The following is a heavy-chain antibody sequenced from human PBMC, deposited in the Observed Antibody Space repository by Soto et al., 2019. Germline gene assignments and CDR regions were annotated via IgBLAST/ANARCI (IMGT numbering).Heavy chain of an antibody. CDR2: ISGSGGSK. Sequence: GGSLRLSCAASGFTFSSYAMSWVRQAPGKGLEWVSAISGSGGSKYYADSVKGRFTISRDNSKNTLYLQMNSLRAEDTAVYYCAKTLRQAPPNFYHYIDVWGKGTTLTV. J-gene: IGHJ6*03. CDR1: GFTFSSYA. D-gene: IGHD1-1*01. CDR3: AKTLRQAPPNFYHYIDV. V-gene: IGHV3-23*01.